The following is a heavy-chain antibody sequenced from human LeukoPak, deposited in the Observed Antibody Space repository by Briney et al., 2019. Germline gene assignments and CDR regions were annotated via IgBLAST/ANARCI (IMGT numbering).Heavy chain of an antibody. D-gene: IGHD6-6*01. V-gene: IGHV4-61*01. CDR2: IVYSGTT. J-gene: IGHJ6*03. CDR3: VRESMAPGGTMTTYFHYYYMDV. CDR1: GGSISSSSYY. Sequence: SETLSLTCTVSGGSISSSSYYWTWIRQPPGMGLEWIGHIVYSGTTNYNPSLKSRVTMLIDTSKNQFSLKLNSVTAADTADYYCVRESMAPGGTMTTYFHYYYMDVWGEGTTVTVSS.